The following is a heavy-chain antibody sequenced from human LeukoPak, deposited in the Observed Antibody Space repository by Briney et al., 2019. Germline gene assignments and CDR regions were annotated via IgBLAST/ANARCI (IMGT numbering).Heavy chain of an antibody. CDR1: GFTFSTYS. Sequence: GSLRLSCAASGFTFSTYSMNWVRQPPGKGLEWIGEINHSGTTNYNPSLKSRVTISVDTSKNQFSLKLISATAADTAVYFCAVGSRKYGFDYWGQGTLVTVSS. CDR2: INHSGTT. D-gene: IGHD1-26*01. CDR3: AVGSRKYGFDY. J-gene: IGHJ4*02. V-gene: IGHV4-34*08.